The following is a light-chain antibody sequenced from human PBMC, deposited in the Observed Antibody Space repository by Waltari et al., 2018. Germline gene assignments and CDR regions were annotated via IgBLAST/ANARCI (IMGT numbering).Light chain of an antibody. J-gene: IGLJ3*02. CDR3: ISYTNTYTLGL. Sequence: QSALTQPASVSGSLGQSITISCTGSGSDIGAYDFVSWYQQYPGKPPKLIIYDVSPRPSEFSNRFSGSKSGNTASLAISGLQAEDEADYYCISYTNTYTLGLFGGGTKLTVL. CDR1: GSDIGAYDF. CDR2: DVS. V-gene: IGLV2-14*03.